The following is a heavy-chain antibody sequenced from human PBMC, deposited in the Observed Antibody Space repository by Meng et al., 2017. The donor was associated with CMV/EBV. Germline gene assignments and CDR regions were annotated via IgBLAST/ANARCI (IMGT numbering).Heavy chain of an antibody. D-gene: IGHD2-15*01. Sequence: GESLKISCAASGFTFSSYAMHWVRQAPGKGLEWVAVISYDGSNKYYADSVKGRFTISRDNSKNTLYLQMNSLRAEDTAVYYCARDLGYCSGGSCYSYYFDYWGQGTLVTVSS. V-gene: IGHV3-30-3*01. CDR2: ISYDGSNK. J-gene: IGHJ4*02. CDR1: GFTFSSYA. CDR3: ARDLGYCSGGSCYSYYFDY.